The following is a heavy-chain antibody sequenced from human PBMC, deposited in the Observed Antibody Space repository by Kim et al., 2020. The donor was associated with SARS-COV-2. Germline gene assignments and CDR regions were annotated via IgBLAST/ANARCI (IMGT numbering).Heavy chain of an antibody. Sequence: SETLSLTCSVSGGSISSSSHYWGWIRQSPGKGLEWIGSIYASGSTYYNPSLESRVVVSVDKTKNQFSLNLRSVTASDRGVYFCARQDSSGWHGLTYFVY. V-gene: IGHV4-39*01. D-gene: IGHD6-19*01. CDR1: GGSISSSSHY. CDR2: IYASGST. J-gene: IGHJ4*01. CDR3: ARQDSSGWHGLTYFVY.